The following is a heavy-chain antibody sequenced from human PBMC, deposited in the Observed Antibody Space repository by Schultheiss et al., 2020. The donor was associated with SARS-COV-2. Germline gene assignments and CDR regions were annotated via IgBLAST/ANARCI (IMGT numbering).Heavy chain of an antibody. CDR1: GGSISSGDYY. D-gene: IGHD2-2*01. V-gene: IGHV4-30-4*01. CDR2: IYYSGST. Sequence: SETLSLTCTVSGGSISSGDYYWSWIRQPPGKGLEWIGYIYYSGSTYYNPSLKSRVTISVDTSKNQFSLKLSSVTAADTAVYYCARARVVPAAMLPYYYGMDVWGQGTTVTVSS. J-gene: IGHJ6*02. CDR3: ARARVVPAAMLPYYYGMDV.